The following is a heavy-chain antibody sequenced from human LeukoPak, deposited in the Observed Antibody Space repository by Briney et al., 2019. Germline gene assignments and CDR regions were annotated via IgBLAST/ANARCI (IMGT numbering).Heavy chain of an antibody. CDR2: TTDKATGHIT. J-gene: IGHJ4*02. CDR3: AKGWDVDTAIDY. D-gene: IGHD5-18*01. V-gene: IGHV3-72*01. CDR1: GFTFSDFY. Sequence: PGGSLRLSCAISGFTFSDFYMDWVRQAPGKGLEWVGRTTDKATGHITLYAASVRGRFTVSRDESGNSLYLQMNSLRAEDTAVYYCAKGWDVDTAIDYWGQGTLVTVSS.